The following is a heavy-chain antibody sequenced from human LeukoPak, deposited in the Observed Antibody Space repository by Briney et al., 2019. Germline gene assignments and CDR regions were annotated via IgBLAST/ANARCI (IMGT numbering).Heavy chain of an antibody. CDR1: GFTFSSYA. D-gene: IGHD5-18*01. J-gene: IGHJ4*02. CDR2: LSGSGVYT. Sequence: PGGSLRLSCAASGFTFSSYAMSWVRQAPGRGLEWVSGLSGSGVYTYYADSVKGRFTISRDNSKNTLFLQLNRLRAEDTAMYYCAKAGVQLWSPAGDYWGRGTLVTVSS. V-gene: IGHV3-23*01. CDR3: AKAGVQLWSPAGDY.